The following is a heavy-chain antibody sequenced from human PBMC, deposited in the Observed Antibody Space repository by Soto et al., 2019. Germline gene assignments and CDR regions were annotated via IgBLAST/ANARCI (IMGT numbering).Heavy chain of an antibody. CDR2: INHSGST. CDR1: GGSFSGYY. J-gene: IGHJ4*02. Sequence: PSETLSLTRAVYGGSFSGYYWSWIRQPPGKGLEWIGEINHSGSTNYNPSLKSRVTISVATSKNQFSLKLSSVTAADTAVYYCARVGSGIAAGVLSGTPASYFDYWGQGTLVTVSS. V-gene: IGHV4-34*01. D-gene: IGHD6-13*01. CDR3: ARVGSGIAAGVLSGTPASYFDY.